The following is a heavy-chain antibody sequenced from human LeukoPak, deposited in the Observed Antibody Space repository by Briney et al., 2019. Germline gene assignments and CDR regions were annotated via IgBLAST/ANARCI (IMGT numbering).Heavy chain of an antibody. D-gene: IGHD3-10*01. CDR1: GYTFTNYG. CDR3: AWGGSGSYSGYFDY. CDR2: ISGYSGNT. J-gene: IGHJ4*02. V-gene: IGHV1-18*01. Sequence: GASVTVSSTASGYTFTNYGISWVRQAPGQGGERMGWISGYSGNTNYAQKLQGRVAMTTDTSTSTAYMELRSLRSDDTAVYYCAWGGSGSYSGYFDYWGQGTLVTVSS.